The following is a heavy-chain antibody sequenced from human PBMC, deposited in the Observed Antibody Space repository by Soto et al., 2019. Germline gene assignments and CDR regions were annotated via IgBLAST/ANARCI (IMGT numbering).Heavy chain of an antibody. CDR3: ARDGAYSSSWYTRYYYYGMDV. Sequence: SETLSLTCAVYGGSFSGYYWSWIRQPPGKGLEWIGEINHSGSTNYNPSLKSRVTISVDTSKNQFSLKLSSVTAADTAVYYCARDGAYSSSWYTRYYYYGMDVWGQGTTVTVSS. CDR2: INHSGST. J-gene: IGHJ6*02. CDR1: GGSFSGYY. V-gene: IGHV4-34*01. D-gene: IGHD6-13*01.